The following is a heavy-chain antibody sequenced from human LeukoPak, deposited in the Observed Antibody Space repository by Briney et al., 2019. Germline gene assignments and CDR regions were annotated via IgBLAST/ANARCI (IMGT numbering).Heavy chain of an antibody. CDR1: GFTFSSYG. CDR2: IWYDGSNK. CDR3: ARERTTGANAFDY. V-gene: IGHV3-33*01. J-gene: IGHJ4*02. D-gene: IGHD1-1*01. Sequence: GGSLRLSCAASGFTFSSYGMHWVRQAPGKGLEWVAVIWYDGSNKYYADSVKGRFTISRDNSKNTLYLQMNSLRAEDTAVYYCARERTTGANAFDYWGQGTLVTVSS.